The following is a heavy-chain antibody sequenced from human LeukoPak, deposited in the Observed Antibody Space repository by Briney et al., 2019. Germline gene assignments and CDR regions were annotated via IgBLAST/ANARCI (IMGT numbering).Heavy chain of an antibody. CDR1: GGSLSSYY. D-gene: IGHD2-2*01. CDR2: IYYSGST. Sequence: SETLSLTCTVSGGSLSSYYWSWIRQPPGKGLEWIGYIYYSGSTNYNPSLKSRVTMSVDTSKNQFSLKLSSVTAADTAVYYCARGRSRYCSSTSCLRGMDVWGQGTTVTVSS. CDR3: ARGRSRYCSSTSCLRGMDV. V-gene: IGHV4-59*12. J-gene: IGHJ6*02.